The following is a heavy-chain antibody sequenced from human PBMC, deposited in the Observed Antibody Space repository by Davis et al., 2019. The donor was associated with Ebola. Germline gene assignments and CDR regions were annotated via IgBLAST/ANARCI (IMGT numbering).Heavy chain of an antibody. J-gene: IGHJ4*02. CDR2: IIPIFDTP. CDR1: GGPFSSHP. D-gene: IGHD3-9*01. Sequence: SSVTVSRKTSGGPFSSHPISWVRQAPRQGLEWMGGIIPIFDTPHYAQKFQGRITITADASTSTAYMELSSLRSEDTATYFWARDFDGGNYYFDYWGPGTPVTVSS. CDR3: ARDFDGGNYYFDY. V-gene: IGHV1-69*13.